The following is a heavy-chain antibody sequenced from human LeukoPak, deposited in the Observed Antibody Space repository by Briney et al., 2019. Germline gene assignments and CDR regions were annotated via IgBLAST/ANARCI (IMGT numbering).Heavy chain of an antibody. Sequence: SETLSLTCTVSGGSISTYYWSWIRQPPGKGLEWIGYIFYSGSTYYNPSLKSRVTISVDTSQNQFSLKLSSVTAADTAVYYCAGSEATTTPPPYGMDVWGQGTTVTVSS. CDR1: GGSISTYY. J-gene: IGHJ6*02. D-gene: IGHD5-12*01. V-gene: IGHV4-59*06. CDR3: AGSEATTTPPPYGMDV. CDR2: IFYSGST.